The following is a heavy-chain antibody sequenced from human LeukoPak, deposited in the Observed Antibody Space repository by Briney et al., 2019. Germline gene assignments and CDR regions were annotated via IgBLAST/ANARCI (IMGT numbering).Heavy chain of an antibody. Sequence: PGGSLRLSCSASGLSFTSYAMHWVRQAPGKGLEYVSAISSNGGSTYYADSVKGRFTISRDNPKNTLYLQISSLRAEHTAVNYSGSWYVGGSFDYWGQGTLVPVPP. V-gene: IGHV3-64D*08. J-gene: IGHJ4*02. CDR3: GSWYVGGSFDY. D-gene: IGHD6-13*01. CDR1: GLSFTSYA. CDR2: ISSNGGST.